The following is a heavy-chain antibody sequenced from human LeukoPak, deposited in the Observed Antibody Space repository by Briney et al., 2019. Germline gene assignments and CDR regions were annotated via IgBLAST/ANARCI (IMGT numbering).Heavy chain of an antibody. CDR2: ISSSSSYI. Sequence: GGSLRLSCAASGFTFSSYSMNWVRQAPGKGLEWVSSISSSSSYIYYADSVKGRFTISRDNAKNSLYLQMNSLRAEDTAVYYCAKLGCITIFGVPISMGGDEGNRFDYWGQGTLVTVSS. J-gene: IGHJ4*02. CDR1: GFTFSSYS. CDR3: AKLGCITIFGVPISMGGDEGNRFDY. D-gene: IGHD3-3*01. V-gene: IGHV3-21*04.